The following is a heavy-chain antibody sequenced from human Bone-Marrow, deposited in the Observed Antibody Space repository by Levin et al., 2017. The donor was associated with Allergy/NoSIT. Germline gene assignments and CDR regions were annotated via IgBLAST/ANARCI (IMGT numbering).Heavy chain of an antibody. CDR3: ATCDYSSYGYYFDY. CDR2: IRGSDDST. D-gene: IGHD4-11*01. J-gene: IGHJ4*02. CDR1: GFNFHAYG. Sequence: GGSLRLSCAVSGFNFHAYGMTWVRQAPGKGLEWVSTIRGSDDSTYYRDSVTGRFIVSRDSSEDTLYLQMHRLRAEDTAVYYCATCDYSSYGYYFDYWGQGTLVTVSS. V-gene: IGHV3-23*01.